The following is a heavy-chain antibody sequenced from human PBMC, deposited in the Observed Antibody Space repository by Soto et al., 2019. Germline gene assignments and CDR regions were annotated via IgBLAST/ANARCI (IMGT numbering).Heavy chain of an antibody. Sequence: QLQLQESASGLVRPSQTLSLTCAVSGGAISSSTYSWTWIRRPPGEGLEWIGSISHSDTTYYNPSLKSRVTISVDRSKFQFSLNLTSVTAADTAVYFCARRGDFGGSEAWGQGSMVTVSS. D-gene: IGHD4-17*01. V-gene: IGHV4-30-2*01. CDR3: ARRGDFGGSEA. CDR2: ISHSDTT. CDR1: GGAISSSTYS. J-gene: IGHJ3*01.